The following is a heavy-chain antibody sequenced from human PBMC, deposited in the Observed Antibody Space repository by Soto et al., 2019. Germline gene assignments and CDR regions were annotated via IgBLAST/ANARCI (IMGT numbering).Heavy chain of an antibody. J-gene: IGHJ4*02. V-gene: IGHV1-69*06. CDR2: IIPIFGTA. CDR3: ARHEWELPTPYFDY. CDR1: GGTFSSYA. Sequence: GASVKVSCKGSGGTFSSYAISWVRQAPGQGLEWMGGIIPIFGTANYAQKFQGRVTITADKSTSTAYMELSSLRSEDTAVYYCARHEWELPTPYFDYWGQGTLVTVSS. D-gene: IGHD1-26*01.